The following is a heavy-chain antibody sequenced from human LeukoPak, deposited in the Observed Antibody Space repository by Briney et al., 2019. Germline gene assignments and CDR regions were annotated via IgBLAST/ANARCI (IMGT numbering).Heavy chain of an antibody. CDR1: GFTVTSNY. V-gene: IGHV3-23*01. CDR3: AKPFDAYGWGAFDI. J-gene: IGHJ3*02. D-gene: IGHD3-10*01. CDR2: ISGSGGST. Sequence: GGSLRLSCAASGFTVTSNYMSWVRQAPGKGLEWVSAISGSGGSTYYADSVKGRFTISRDNSKNTLYLQMNSLRAEDTAVYYCAKPFDAYGWGAFDIWGQGTMVTVSS.